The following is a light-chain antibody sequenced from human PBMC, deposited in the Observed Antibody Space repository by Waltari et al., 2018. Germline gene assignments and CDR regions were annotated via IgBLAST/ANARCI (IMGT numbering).Light chain of an antibody. J-gene: IGLJ2*01. CDR2: QDN. CDR1: KLADKY. CDR3: QAWDITTKVV. V-gene: IGLV3-1*01. Sequence: SYELTQPPSISVSPGQTARLTCSGEKLADKYVSWYQQKSGQSPNLVIYQDNKRPSGIPERFSGSNSGNTATLTISETQTFDEADFYCQAWDITTKVVFGGGTKLTVL.